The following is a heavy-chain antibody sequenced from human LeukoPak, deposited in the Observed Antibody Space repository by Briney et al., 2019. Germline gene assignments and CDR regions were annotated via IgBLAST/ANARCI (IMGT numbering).Heavy chain of an antibody. D-gene: IGHD3-22*01. CDR2: IIPIFGTA. Sequence: GASVKVSCKASGGTFSSYAISWVRQAPGQGLEWMGGIIPIFGTANYAQKFQGRVTITADKSTSTAYMELSSLRSEDTAVYYCARGRGPYYYDSSGYRYYLDYWGQGTLVTVSS. V-gene: IGHV1-69*06. J-gene: IGHJ4*02. CDR1: GGTFSSYA. CDR3: ARGRGPYYYDSSGYRYYLDY.